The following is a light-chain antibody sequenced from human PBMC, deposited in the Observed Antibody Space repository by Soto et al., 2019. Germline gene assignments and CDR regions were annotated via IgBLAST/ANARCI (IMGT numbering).Light chain of an antibody. Sequence: QSVLTQPRSVFGSPGQSGTISCTGTSSDVGDYNYVSWYQQHPGKAPKLLIYAVNMRPSGVPDRFSGSKSGNTASLTISGLQAEDEADYSCCSYAGSYTWVFGGGTQLTVL. CDR2: AVN. V-gene: IGLV2-11*01. CDR1: SSDVGDYNY. J-gene: IGLJ3*02. CDR3: CSYAGSYTWV.